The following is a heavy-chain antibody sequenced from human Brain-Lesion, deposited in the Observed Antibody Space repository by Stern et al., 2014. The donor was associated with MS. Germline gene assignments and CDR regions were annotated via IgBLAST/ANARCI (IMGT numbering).Heavy chain of an antibody. D-gene: IGHD2-2*01. CDR3: ARRVLVAMGGYPKTLDV. J-gene: IGHJ6*02. CDR1: GFTFSRNW. CDR2: IKEDGSEQ. V-gene: IGHV3-7*01. Sequence: VQLVESGGVLVQPGGSLKLSCAASGFTFSRNWMTWVRQAPGTGLEWVAHIKEDGSEQYYVDSVKGRFTMSRDNAKNSLYLQMNSLRAEDTAVYYCARRVLVAMGGYPKTLDVWGRGTTVTVSS.